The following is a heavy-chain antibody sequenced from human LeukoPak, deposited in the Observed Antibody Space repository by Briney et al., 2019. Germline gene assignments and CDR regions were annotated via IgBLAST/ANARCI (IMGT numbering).Heavy chain of an antibody. CDR3: ARDQVAYEPLLTTVGFDY. CDR1: GGTFSSYA. D-gene: IGHD4-23*01. J-gene: IGHJ4*02. V-gene: IGHV1-69*13. Sequence: SVKVSCKASGGTFSSYAISWVRQAPGQGLEWMGGIIPIFGTANYAQKFQGRVTITADESTSTAYMELSSLSSEDTAVYYCARDQVAYEPLLTTVGFDYWGQGTLVTVSS. CDR2: IIPIFGTA.